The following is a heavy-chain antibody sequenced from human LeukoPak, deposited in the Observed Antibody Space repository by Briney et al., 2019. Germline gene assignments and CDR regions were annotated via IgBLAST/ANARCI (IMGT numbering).Heavy chain of an antibody. V-gene: IGHV3-30*18. J-gene: IGHJ4*02. D-gene: IGHD3-22*01. Sequence: GGSLRLSCAASGFTFSSYGMHWVRQAPGKGLEWVAVISYDGSNKYYADSVKGRFTISRDNSKNTLYLQMNSLRAEDTAVYYCAKDGNYYDRSGYFDYWGQGTLVTVSS. CDR2: ISYDGSNK. CDR3: AKDGNYYDRSGYFDY. CDR1: GFTFSSYG.